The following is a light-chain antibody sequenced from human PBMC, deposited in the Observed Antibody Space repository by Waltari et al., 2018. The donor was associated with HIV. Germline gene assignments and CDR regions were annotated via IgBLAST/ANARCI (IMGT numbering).Light chain of an antibody. CDR1: SGHSSYA. V-gene: IGLV4-69*01. CDR3: QTWGTGIRV. Sequence: QLVLTQTPSASASLGASAKLTCTLSSGHSSYAIAWHQQQPEKGPRYLMKLNSDGSHRKGDGIPDRFSGSSSGAGRYLPISSLQSEDEADYYCQTWGTGIRVFGGGTKLTVL. J-gene: IGLJ3*02. CDR2: LNSDGSH.